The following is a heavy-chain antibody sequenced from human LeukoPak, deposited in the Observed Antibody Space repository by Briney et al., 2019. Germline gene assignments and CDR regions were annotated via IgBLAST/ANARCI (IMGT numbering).Heavy chain of an antibody. V-gene: IGHV3-7*01. CDR3: TWSGEAD. CDR2: IKKDGSER. Sequence: KGLEWVADIKKDGSERYYVDSVKGRFTISRDNAKNSLFLQMNSLRAEDTAVYYCTWSGEADWGQGTLVTVSS. J-gene: IGHJ4*02. D-gene: IGHD3-3*01.